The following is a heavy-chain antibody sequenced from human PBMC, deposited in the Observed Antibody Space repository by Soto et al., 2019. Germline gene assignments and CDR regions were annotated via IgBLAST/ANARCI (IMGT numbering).Heavy chain of an antibody. Sequence: DVQLLESGGGLVQPGGSLRLSCAASGFRFSTYDMSWVRQAPGKGLEWVSVMSGSGSGTYYADSVKGRFTISRDNSKNTLRLQMNSLRADDTAVYYCAKDGASGSYPPYYYFGMDVWGQGTTVTVSS. CDR1: GFRFSTYD. CDR2: MSGSGSGT. V-gene: IGHV3-23*01. D-gene: IGHD1-26*01. CDR3: AKDGASGSYPPYYYFGMDV. J-gene: IGHJ6*02.